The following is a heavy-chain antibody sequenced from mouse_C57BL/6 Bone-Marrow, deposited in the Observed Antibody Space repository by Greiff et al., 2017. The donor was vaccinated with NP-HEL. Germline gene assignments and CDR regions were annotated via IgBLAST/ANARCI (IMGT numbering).Heavy chain of an antibody. CDR3: ARDARYYAMDY. V-gene: IGHV7-1*01. J-gene: IGHJ4*01. Sequence: EVKLVESGGGLVQSGRSLRLSCATSGFTFSDFYMEWVRQAPGKGLEWIAASRNKANDYTTEYSASVKGRFIVSRDTSQSLLYLQMNALRAEDTAIYYCARDARYYAMDYWGQGTSVTVSS. CDR1: GFTFSDFY. CDR2: SRNKANDYTT.